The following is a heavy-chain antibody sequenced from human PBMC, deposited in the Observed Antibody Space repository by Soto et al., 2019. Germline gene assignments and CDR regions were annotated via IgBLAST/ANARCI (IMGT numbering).Heavy chain of an antibody. CDR2: ISAYNGNT. CDR3: ARDSTETYYYDSSGYCAADY. V-gene: IGHV1-18*01. D-gene: IGHD3-22*01. Sequence: GASVKVSCKASGYTFTSYGISWVRQAPGQGLEWMGWISAYNGNTNYAQKLQGRVTMTTDTSTSTAYMELRSLRSDDTAVYYCARDSTETYYYDSSGYCAADYWGQGTLVTVSS. J-gene: IGHJ4*02. CDR1: GYTFTSYG.